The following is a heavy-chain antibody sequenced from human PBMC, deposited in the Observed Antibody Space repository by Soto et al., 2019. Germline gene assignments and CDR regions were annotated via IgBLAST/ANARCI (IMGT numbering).Heavy chain of an antibody. Sequence: EVQLVESGGGLVKPGGSLRLSCAASGFTFNTYDMNWVRQAPGKGLEWVSSITTSSAYIYYADSLKGRITISRDNAKNSLFLQMNSLRAEVTSVYYCVKSGTPRLLRHSWFDTWGQGTLVTVSS. CDR3: VKSGTPRLLRHSWFDT. J-gene: IGHJ5*02. CDR2: ITTSSAYI. V-gene: IGHV3-21*01. D-gene: IGHD2-21*01. CDR1: GFTFNTYD.